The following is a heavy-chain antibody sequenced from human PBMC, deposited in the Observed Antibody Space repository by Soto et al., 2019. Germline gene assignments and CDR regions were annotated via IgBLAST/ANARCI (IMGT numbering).Heavy chain of an antibody. V-gene: IGHV3-48*03. J-gene: IGHJ4*02. CDR2: VDSRARTI. CDR1: GFTFSSFE. Sequence: VQLVESGGGLVQPGGSLRLSCAASGFTFSSFEMNWVRQAPGKGLEWVSYVDSRARTIEYADSLKGRFTISRDNARNSLFLQMNSLRVEDTAVYYCARGRGLSGSYYAFDYWGQGSLVTVSS. D-gene: IGHD1-26*01. CDR3: ARGRGLSGSYYAFDY.